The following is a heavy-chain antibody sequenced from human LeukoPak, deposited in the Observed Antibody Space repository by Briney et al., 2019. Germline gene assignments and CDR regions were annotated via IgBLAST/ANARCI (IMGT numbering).Heavy chain of an antibody. Sequence: GGSLRLSCAASGFTFNTHAIHWVRQTPGKGLQWVAVISYDGTNKYYADSVKGRFTISRDNSKNTMYLQMNSLSAEDTAVYYCARHNKGGGEWPGFCDYWGQGTLVTVSS. CDR2: ISYDGTNK. D-gene: IGHD3-16*01. CDR1: GFTFNTHA. CDR3: ARHNKGGGEWPGFCDY. J-gene: IGHJ4*02. V-gene: IGHV3-30*03.